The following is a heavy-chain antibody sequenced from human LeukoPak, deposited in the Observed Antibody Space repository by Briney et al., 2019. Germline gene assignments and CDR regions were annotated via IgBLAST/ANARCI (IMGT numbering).Heavy chain of an antibody. CDR2: IGARGDVT. D-gene: IGHD1-26*01. V-gene: IGHV3-23*01. CDR1: GFAFSGYA. J-gene: IGHJ4*02. Sequence: GGSLRLSCTVSGFAFSGYAMSWVRQAPGKGPEWVSSIGARGDVTYSADSVKGRFPISRDNSKRPLLLQMNSLRAEDTAVYYCAKVHYTASFPGSFPGRNYFDSWGQGSLVTVSS. CDR3: AKVHYTASFPGSFPGRNYFDS.